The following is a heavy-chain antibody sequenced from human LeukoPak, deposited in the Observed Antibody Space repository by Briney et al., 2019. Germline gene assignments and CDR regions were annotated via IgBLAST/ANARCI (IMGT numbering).Heavy chain of an antibody. V-gene: IGHV3-23*01. CDR3: AAHYGDYAAFDY. CDR2: ISASGGSI. CDR1: GFTFSSYA. Sequence: GGSLRLSCAASGFTFSSYAMSWVRQSLGEGLQWVSTISASGGSIYYTDSVEGRFTISRDNSKNTLYMQMYGLRAEDTAVYYCAAHYGDYAAFDYWGQGTQVTASS. J-gene: IGHJ4*02. D-gene: IGHD4-17*01.